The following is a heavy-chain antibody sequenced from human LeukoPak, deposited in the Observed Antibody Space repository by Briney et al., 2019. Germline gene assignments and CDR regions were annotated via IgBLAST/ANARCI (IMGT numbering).Heavy chain of an antibody. V-gene: IGHV4-39*07. CDR3: ARSARDSSGYYYFDY. D-gene: IGHD3-22*01. J-gene: IGHJ4*02. CDR2: IYTSGST. Sequence: SETLSLTCTVSGGSISSSSYYWGWIRQPPGKGLEWIGRIYTSGSTNYNPSLKSRVTMSVDTSKNQFSLKLSSVTAADTAVYYCARSARDSSGYYYFDYWGQGTLVTVSS. CDR1: GGSISSSSYY.